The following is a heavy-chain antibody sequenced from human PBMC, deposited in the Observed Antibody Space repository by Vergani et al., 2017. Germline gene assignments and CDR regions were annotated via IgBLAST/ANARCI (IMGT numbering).Heavy chain of an antibody. CDR1: GGTFSSYT. V-gene: IGHV1-69*08. CDR3: AREDQLPSLFDY. J-gene: IGHJ4*02. Sequence: QVQLVQSGAEVKKPGSSVKVSCKASGGTFSSYTISWVRQAPGQGLEWMGRIIPILGIANYAQKFQGRVTITADKSTSTAYMELSSLRSVTAADTAVYYCAREDQLPSLFDYWGQGTLVTVSS. D-gene: IGHD2-2*01. CDR2: IIPILGIA.